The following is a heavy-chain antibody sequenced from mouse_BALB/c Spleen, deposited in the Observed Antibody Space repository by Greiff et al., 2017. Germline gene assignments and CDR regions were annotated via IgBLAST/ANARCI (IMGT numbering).Heavy chain of an antibody. D-gene: IGHD1-1*02. J-gene: IGHJ3*01. CDR2: IDPANGNT. CDR1: GFNIKDTY. V-gene: IGHV14-3*02. Sequence: EVQLQQSGAELVKPGASVKLSCTASGFNIKDTYMYWVKQRPEQGLEWIGRIDPANGNTKYDPKFQGKATITADTSSNTAYLQLSSLTSEDTAVYYCARSGGISWFADWGEGTLVTVSA. CDR3: ARSGGISWFAD.